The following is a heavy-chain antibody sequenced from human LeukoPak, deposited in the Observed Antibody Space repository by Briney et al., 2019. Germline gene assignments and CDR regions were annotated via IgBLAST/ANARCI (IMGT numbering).Heavy chain of an antibody. CDR1: GFTFSSYD. V-gene: IGHV3-13*01. CDR2: IGTAGDT. Sequence: GGSLRLSCAASGFTFSSYDMHWVRQATGKGLEWVSAIGTAGDTYYPGSVKGRFTISRENAKNSLYLQMNSLRAGDTAVYYCARVLRVAGYFDYGMDVWGQGTTVTASS. J-gene: IGHJ6*02. D-gene: IGHD6-19*01. CDR3: ARVLRVAGYFDYGMDV.